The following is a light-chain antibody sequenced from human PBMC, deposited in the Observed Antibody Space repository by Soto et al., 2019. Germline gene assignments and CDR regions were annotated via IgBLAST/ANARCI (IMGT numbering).Light chain of an antibody. V-gene: IGLV2-14*01. CDR2: EVS. Sequence: QSALTQPASVSGSPGQSITISCSGTSSDVSNYKYVSWYQHHPGKAPKLMIYEVSNRPSGVSNRFSGSKSGNTAALTISGLQAEDEADYYCTSYTSTSPWVFGGVTKLTVL. CDR1: SSDVSNYKY. J-gene: IGLJ3*02. CDR3: TSYTSTSPWV.